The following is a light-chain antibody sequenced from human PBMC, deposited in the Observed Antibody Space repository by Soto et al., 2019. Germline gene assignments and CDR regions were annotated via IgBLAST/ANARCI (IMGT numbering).Light chain of an antibody. J-gene: IGLJ1*01. CDR1: TGAVTNGHY. V-gene: IGLV7-46*01. CDR3: LLSYNGPYV. Sequence: QAVVTQEPSLTVSPGGTVTLTCGSCTGAVTNGHYPYWFQQKPGQAPRTLIYDTTNRHSWTPARFSGSLLGGKAALTLSGAQPEDEAEYYCLLSYNGPYVFGTGTKLTVL. CDR2: DTT.